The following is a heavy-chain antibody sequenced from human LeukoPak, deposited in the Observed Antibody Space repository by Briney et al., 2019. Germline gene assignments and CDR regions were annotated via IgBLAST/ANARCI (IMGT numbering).Heavy chain of an antibody. D-gene: IGHD3-22*01. J-gene: IGHJ5*02. V-gene: IGHV4-59*08. Sequence: SETLSLTCTVSGDSISSSYWRWLPHPPERGREWIGYIHYTGSTNNNPSLRSRVTISVDTSKNQFSLKLTYVTAGDTAVYYCARISYYDSTENWLDPWGQGTLVTVSS. CDR1: GDSISSSY. CDR3: ARISYYDSTENWLDP. CDR2: IHYTGST.